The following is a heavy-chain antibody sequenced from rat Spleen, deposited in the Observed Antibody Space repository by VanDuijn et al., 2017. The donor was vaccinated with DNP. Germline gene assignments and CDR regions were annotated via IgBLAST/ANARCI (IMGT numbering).Heavy chain of an antibody. J-gene: IGHJ2*01. CDR2: IAYDGFTT. CDR3: ARQDPFDY. Sequence: EVQLVESDGGLVQPGRSLKLSCAASGFIFSDFYMAWVRQAPTKGLEWVATIAYDGFTTYYRDSVKGRFTISSDNAKSTLYLQMDSLRSEDTATYYCARQDPFDYWGQGVMVTVSS. CDR1: GFIFSDFY. V-gene: IGHV5-29*01.